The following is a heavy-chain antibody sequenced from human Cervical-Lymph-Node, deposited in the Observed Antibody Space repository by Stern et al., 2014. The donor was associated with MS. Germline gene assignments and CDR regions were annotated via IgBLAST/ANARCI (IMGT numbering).Heavy chain of an antibody. D-gene: IGHD2-2*01. V-gene: IGHV1-46*01. CDR2: INPSSGSP. Sequence: QLVQSGAEATKPGASVKVSCKASGYTFTSYYMHWVRQAPGQGLEWMGMINPSSGSPSYAQKFQGRVTMTRDTFTSTVYMELSSLRSEDTAVYYCARGLSTSGPYWGQGTLVTVSS. CDR3: ARGLSTSGPY. CDR1: GYTFTSYY. J-gene: IGHJ4*02.